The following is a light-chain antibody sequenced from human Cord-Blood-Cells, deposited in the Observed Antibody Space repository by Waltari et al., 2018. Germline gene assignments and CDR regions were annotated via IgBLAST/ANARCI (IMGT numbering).Light chain of an antibody. CDR3: CSYAGSSTWV. Sequence: QSALTQPASGSGSPGQSITISCTGTSRAVGSYNLVSWSQQHPGKAPKLMIYEGSKRPSGVSNRFSGSKSGNTASLTISGLQAEDEADYYCCSYAGSSTWVFGGGTKLTVL. CDR2: EGS. CDR1: SRAVGSYNL. V-gene: IGLV2-23*01. J-gene: IGLJ3*02.